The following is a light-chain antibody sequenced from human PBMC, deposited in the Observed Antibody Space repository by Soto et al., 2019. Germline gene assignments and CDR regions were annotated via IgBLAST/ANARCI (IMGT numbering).Light chain of an antibody. V-gene: IGKV1-39*01. J-gene: IGKJ1*01. CDR1: HTISSY. CDR2: AAS. Sequence: DIHMTQSPSSLSASVGYSFTITCRASHTISSYLNWYQQKPGKAPKLLIFAASSLQSGVPSRFSGSGSGTDFTLTISSLQPEDFVTYYCQQTYSYPRTFGQGTKVDNK. CDR3: QQTYSYPRT.